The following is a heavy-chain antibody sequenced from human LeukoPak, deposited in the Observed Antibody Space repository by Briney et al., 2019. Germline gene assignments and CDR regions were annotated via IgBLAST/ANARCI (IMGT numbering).Heavy chain of an antibody. D-gene: IGHD1-26*01. V-gene: IGHV4-59*01. CDR3: AKGGTYGGGADY. Sequence: SETLSLTCTVSGGSISSYYWSWIRQPPGKGLEWIGYIYNGGSTTYSPSLNSRVTISLDTSNNQVSLRLSPVTAADTAVYYCAKGGTYGGGADYWGQGTLVTVSS. J-gene: IGHJ4*02. CDR2: IYNGGST. CDR1: GGSISSYY.